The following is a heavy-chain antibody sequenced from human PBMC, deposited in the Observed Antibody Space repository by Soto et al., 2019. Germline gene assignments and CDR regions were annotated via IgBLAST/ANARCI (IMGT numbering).Heavy chain of an antibody. Sequence: SQTLSLTCTVSGGSISSYYWSWIRQPPGKGLEWIGYIYYSGSTNYNPSLKSRVTISVDTSKNQFSLKLSSVTAADTAVYYCARDKGIANSWYASNPDYYMDVWGKGTTVTVSS. CDR1: GGSISSYY. D-gene: IGHD6-13*01. V-gene: IGHV4-59*01. CDR3: ARDKGIANSWYASNPDYYMDV. CDR2: IYYSGST. J-gene: IGHJ6*03.